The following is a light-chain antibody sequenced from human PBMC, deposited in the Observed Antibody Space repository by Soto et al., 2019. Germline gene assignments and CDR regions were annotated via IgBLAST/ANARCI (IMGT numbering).Light chain of an antibody. CDR3: QQYAGSPRT. CDR1: QSLSGNY. CDR2: GAS. Sequence: EIVLTQSPGTLSLSPGERATLSCRASQSLSGNYLAWYQQKPGQAPRVLIFGASNRATGIPDRFSGSGSGTDFTLTISRLEPEDFAMYYCQQYAGSPRTFGQGTTVEIK. J-gene: IGKJ1*01. V-gene: IGKV3-20*01.